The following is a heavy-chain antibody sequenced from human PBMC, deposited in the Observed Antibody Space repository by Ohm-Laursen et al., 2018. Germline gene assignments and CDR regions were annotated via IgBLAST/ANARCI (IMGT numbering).Heavy chain of an antibody. CDR1: GFTFSNYW. Sequence: SLRLSCAASGFTFSNYWMTWVRQPPGKGLEWVANIRQDGSEKYYVDSVKGRFTISRDNAKNSLYLQMNSLRGEDTALYYCARRQGMATIVDYWGQGTLVTV. CDR3: ARRQGMATIVDY. D-gene: IGHD5-24*01. V-gene: IGHV3-7*01. J-gene: IGHJ4*02. CDR2: IRQDGSEK.